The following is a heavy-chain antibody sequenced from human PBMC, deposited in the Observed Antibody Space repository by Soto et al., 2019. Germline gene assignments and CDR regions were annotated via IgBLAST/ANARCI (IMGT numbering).Heavy chain of an antibody. CDR2: IIPFLGIA. CDR1: GGTFSSYT. Sequence: SVKVSCKASGGTFSSYTLSWVRQAPGQGLEWMGRIIPFLGIANYAQKFQGRVSITADKSTSTAYMELSSLRSEDTAMYYCARGGYCPTTSCYKNFDYWGQGTLVTV. D-gene: IGHD2-2*02. V-gene: IGHV1-69*02. CDR3: ARGGYCPTTSCYKNFDY. J-gene: IGHJ4*02.